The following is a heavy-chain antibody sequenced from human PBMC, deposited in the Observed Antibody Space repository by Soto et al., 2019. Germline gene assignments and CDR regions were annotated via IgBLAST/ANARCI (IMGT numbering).Heavy chain of an antibody. CDR3: ARTDRDFYGLDV. CDR1: GFTFRKYD. V-gene: IGHV3-13*05. J-gene: IGHJ6*02. Sequence: EVQLVESGGGLVQPGGSLRLSCEASGFTFRKYDMHWVRQGTGKGLEWVSGISAAGDPDYADSVEGRFTISRENAQNSFFLQMNSLRVGDTAFYYCARTDRDFYGLDVWGQGTTVIVSS. CDR2: ISAAGDP.